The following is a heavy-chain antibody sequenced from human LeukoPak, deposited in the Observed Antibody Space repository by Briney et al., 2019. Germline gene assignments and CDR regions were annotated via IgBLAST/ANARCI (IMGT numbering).Heavy chain of an antibody. V-gene: IGHV1-69*13. CDR3: ARIPRRPNGVAFWSGYIDY. J-gene: IGHJ4*02. CDR2: IIPILGTA. Sequence: GASVKVSCKATGGTFSSYAISWVRQAPGQGLAWMGGIIPILGTANNAQKFQGRVTITADESTSTAYMELSSLRSEDTAVYYCARIPRRPNGVAFWSGYIDYWGQGTLVTVSS. CDR1: GGTFSSYA. D-gene: IGHD3-3*01.